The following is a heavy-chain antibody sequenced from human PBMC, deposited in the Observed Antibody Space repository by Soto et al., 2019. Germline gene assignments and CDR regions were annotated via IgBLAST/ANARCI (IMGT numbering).Heavy chain of an antibody. Sequence: GVSLIHSCAASGCTFTDYVGSWVRQAPGKGLEWVSTVSGSGKYTYYADSVKGRFTVSRDNSKNTLHLLMNSLRAEDAAVYYCAKGNGGYCTSTSCYGLFDSWGQGSLVTVSS. CDR1: GCTFTDYV. CDR2: VSGSGKYT. V-gene: IGHV3-23*01. J-gene: IGHJ4*02. D-gene: IGHD2-2*01. CDR3: AKGNGGYCTSTSCYGLFDS.